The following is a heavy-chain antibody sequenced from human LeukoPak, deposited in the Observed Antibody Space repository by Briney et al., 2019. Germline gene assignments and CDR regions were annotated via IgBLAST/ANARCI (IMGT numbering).Heavy chain of an antibody. CDR2: ISDDGSNE. Sequence: GGSLRLSCAASGFTFRNYGIHWVRQAPAKGLEWVSVISDDGSNEYYVDSVKGRFTITRDNSKNTLYLQMNSLRAEDTAVYYCARVVGSSGWYRGYFDYWGQGTLVTVSS. J-gene: IGHJ4*02. V-gene: IGHV3-30*03. CDR1: GFTFRNYG. CDR3: ARVVGSSGWYRGYFDY. D-gene: IGHD6-19*01.